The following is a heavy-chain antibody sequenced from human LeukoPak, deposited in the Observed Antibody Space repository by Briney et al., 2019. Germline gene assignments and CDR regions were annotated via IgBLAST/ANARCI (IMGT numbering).Heavy chain of an antibody. CDR1: GYTFTSYG. CDR3: ARDRYCSSTSCYVSFDY. Sequence: ASVKVSCKASGYTFTSYGISWVRQAPGQGLEWLGWISTYNNNTHYAQKFQVRVTMTTDTSTSTAYMELRSLRSEDTAVYYCARDRYCSSTSCYVSFDYWGQGTLVTVSS. V-gene: IGHV1-18*01. CDR2: ISTYNNNT. J-gene: IGHJ4*02. D-gene: IGHD2-2*01.